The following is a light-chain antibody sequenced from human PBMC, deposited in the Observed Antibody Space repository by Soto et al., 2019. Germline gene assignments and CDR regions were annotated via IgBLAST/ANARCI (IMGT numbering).Light chain of an antibody. Sequence: DIQMTQSPSTLSASVGDRVTITCRASQSISSWLAWYQQKPGKAPKLLIYKASSLESGVPSRFSGSGSGTEFTLTISSLQPDDFATYYFQQYNSYGTFGQGTKVEIK. CDR3: QQYNSYGT. CDR2: KAS. V-gene: IGKV1-5*03. J-gene: IGKJ1*01. CDR1: QSISSW.